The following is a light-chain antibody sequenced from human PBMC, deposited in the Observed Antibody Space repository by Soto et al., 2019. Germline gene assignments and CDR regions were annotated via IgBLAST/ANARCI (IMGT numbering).Light chain of an antibody. J-gene: IGKJ1*01. CDR3: QQYNIWPRA. CDR2: GAS. CDR1: QSVSSN. V-gene: IGKV3-15*01. Sequence: EIVMTQSPATLSVSPGERATLSCRASQSVSSNLAWYQQKPGQGPRLLIYGASTRATGIPARFSGSGFGTDFTLTISSLQSEDFAVYYCQQYNIWPRAFGQGTKVDIK.